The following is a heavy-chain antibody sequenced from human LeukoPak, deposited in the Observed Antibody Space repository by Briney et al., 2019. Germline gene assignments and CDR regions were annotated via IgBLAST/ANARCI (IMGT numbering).Heavy chain of an antibody. CDR3: ARDLDFWSGYYYYYYYMDV. CDR1: GYTFTGYY. V-gene: IGHV1-2*02. Sequence: ASVKVSCKASGYTFTGYYMHWVRQAPGQGLEWMGWINPNSGGTNYAQKFQGRVTMTRDTSISTAYMELSRLRSDDTAVYYCARDLDFWSGYYYYYYYMDVWGKGTTVTVSS. D-gene: IGHD3-3*01. CDR2: INPNSGGT. J-gene: IGHJ6*03.